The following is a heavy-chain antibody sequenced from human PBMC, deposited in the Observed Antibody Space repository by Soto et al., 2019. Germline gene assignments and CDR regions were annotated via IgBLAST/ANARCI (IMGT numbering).Heavy chain of an antibody. V-gene: IGHV4-34*01. CDR3: ASVVRDGYNYPLGY. Sequence: LSLTCAVYGGSFSGYYWSWIRQPPGKGLEWIGEINHSGSTNYNPSLKSRVTISVDTSKNQFSLKLSSVTAADTAVYYCASVVRDGYNYPLGYWGQGTLVTVSS. CDR2: INHSGST. D-gene: IGHD5-12*01. J-gene: IGHJ4*02. CDR1: GGSFSGYY.